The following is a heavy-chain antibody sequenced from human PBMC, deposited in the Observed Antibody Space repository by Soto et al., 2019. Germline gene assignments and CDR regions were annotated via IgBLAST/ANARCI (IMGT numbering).Heavy chain of an antibody. CDR1: GFTFTNYW. V-gene: IGHV3-74*01. Sequence: PGGSLRLSCAASGFTFTNYWMHWVRQVPGKGLVWVSRIDGVGTGTSYSDSVRGRFTISRDNAENMLYLQMNSLRAEDTAVYSCTTVFEYWGQGPLVTVSS. J-gene: IGHJ4*02. CDR2: IDGVGTGT. CDR3: TTVFEY.